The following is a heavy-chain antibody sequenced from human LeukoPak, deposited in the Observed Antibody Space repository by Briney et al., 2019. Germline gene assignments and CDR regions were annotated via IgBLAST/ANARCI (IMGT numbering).Heavy chain of an antibody. CDR3: VRSDYGDFKYYFDY. Sequence: GESLKISCKGSGYSFTSYWIAWVRRMPGKGLEWMGIIYSPSFQGQVTISADKSIRTAHLQWSSLKASDTAMYYCVRSDYGDFKYYFDYWGQGTLVTVSS. J-gene: IGHJ4*02. V-gene: IGHV5-51*01. CDR2: IY. CDR1: GYSFTSYW. D-gene: IGHD4-17*01.